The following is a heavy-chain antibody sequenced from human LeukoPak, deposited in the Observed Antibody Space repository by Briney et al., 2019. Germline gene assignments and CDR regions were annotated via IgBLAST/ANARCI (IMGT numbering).Heavy chain of an antibody. CDR1: GFTFSSYS. CDR3: ARDSSQYYYDSSGFDY. V-gene: IGHV3-21*01. D-gene: IGHD3-22*01. Sequence: GGSLRLSCAASGFTFSSYSMNWVRQAPGKGLEWVSSISSSSSYIYYADSVKGRFTISRDNAKNSLYLQMNSLRAEDTAVYYCARDSSQYYYDSSGFDYWGQGTLVTVSS. J-gene: IGHJ4*02. CDR2: ISSSSSYI.